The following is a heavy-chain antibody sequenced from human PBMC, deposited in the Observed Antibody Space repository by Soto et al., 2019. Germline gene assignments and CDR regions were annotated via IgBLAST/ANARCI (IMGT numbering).Heavy chain of an antibody. J-gene: IGHJ1*01. CDR2: IKQDGSEK. V-gene: IGHV3-7*01. CDR1: GFTFSNYW. Sequence: FLRLSCAVSGFTFSNYWMSWVRQAPGKGLEWVANIKQDGSEKYYVDSVKGRFTISRDNAKNSLYLQMNSLGAEDTAVYFCASGLWTFQHWGQGTLATVSS. D-gene: IGHD3-10*01. CDR3: ASGLWTFQH.